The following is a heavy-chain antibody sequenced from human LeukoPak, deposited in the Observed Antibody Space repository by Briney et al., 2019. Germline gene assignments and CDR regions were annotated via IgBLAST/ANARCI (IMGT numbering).Heavy chain of an antibody. J-gene: IGHJ4*02. CDR3: AREGVVPAASNDY. CDR2: ISSSSSYI. D-gene: IGHD2-2*01. V-gene: IGHV3-21*01. Sequence: GGSLRLSCAASGFAFSSYSMNWVRQAPGKGLEWVSSISSSSSYIYYADSVKGRFTISRDNAKNSLYLQMNSLRAEDTAVYYCAREGVVPAASNDYWGQGTLVTVSS. CDR1: GFAFSSYS.